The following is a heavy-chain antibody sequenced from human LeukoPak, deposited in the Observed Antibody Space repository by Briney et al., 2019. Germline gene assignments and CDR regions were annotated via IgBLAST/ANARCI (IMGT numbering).Heavy chain of an antibody. CDR3: IKSSGDWH. V-gene: IGHV3-15*01. CDR2: ISTKTDGGTT. CDR1: GFTFSHAW. D-gene: IGHD2-21*02. J-gene: IGHJ4*02. Sequence: PGGSLRLYCTTSGFTFSHAWMTWVRQAPGKGLEWVGRISTKTDGGTTDYAAPVKGRFTISRDDSKNTLYLQMNSLKTEDTAVYYCIKSSGDWHWGQGTLVTVSS.